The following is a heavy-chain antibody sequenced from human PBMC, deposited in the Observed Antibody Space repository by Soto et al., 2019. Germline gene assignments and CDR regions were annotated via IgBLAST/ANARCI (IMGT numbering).Heavy chain of an antibody. J-gene: IGHJ4*02. D-gene: IGHD5-18*01. Sequence: ASVKVSCKASGGTFSSYAISWVRQAPGQGLEWMGGIVPIFGTANYAQKFQGRVTITADESTSTAYMELSSLRSEDTAVYYCASHPRNTAMVTGVYWGQGTLVTVSS. CDR3: ASHPRNTAMVTGVY. V-gene: IGHV1-69*13. CDR1: GGTFSSYA. CDR2: IVPIFGTA.